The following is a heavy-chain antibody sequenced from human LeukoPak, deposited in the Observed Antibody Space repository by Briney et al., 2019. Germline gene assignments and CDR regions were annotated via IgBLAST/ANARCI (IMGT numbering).Heavy chain of an antibody. D-gene: IGHD1-26*01. CDR1: GFTFSSYS. CDR2: ISSSSSTI. CDR3: ARDLEGATDY. J-gene: IGHJ4*02. V-gene: IGHV3-48*01. Sequence: GGSLRLSCAASGFTFSSYSMNWVRQAPGKGLEWVSYISSSSSTIYYADSVKGRFTISRDNAKNSLYLQTNSLRAEDTAVYYCARDLEGATDYWGQGTLVTVSS.